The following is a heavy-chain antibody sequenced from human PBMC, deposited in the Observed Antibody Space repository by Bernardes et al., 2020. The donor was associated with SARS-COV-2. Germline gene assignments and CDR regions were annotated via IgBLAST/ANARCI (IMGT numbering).Heavy chain of an antibody. D-gene: IGHD2-15*01. CDR3: ARVATYCSGYTCNDY. CDR2: INANSGGT. V-gene: IGHV1-2*06. Sequence: VKVSCKASGYTFNGYYMHWVRQAPGQGLEWMGRINANSGGTIYPQKFQGRVTMTRDTSVSTAYLEVNSLRSDDTAVYYCARVATYCSGYTCNDYWGQGTLVTVSS. J-gene: IGHJ4*02. CDR1: GYTFNGYY.